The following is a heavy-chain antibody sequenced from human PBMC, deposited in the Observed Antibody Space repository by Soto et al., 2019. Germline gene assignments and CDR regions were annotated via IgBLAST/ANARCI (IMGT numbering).Heavy chain of an antibody. Sequence: QVQLVQSGAEVKKPGASVKVFCKASGYTFTSYYIHWVRQAPGQGLEWMGVINPSGGSTSYPQKFQGRVTMTRDASTSTVYMELSSLRPEDTAVFYCARDRGRAAAGEFYYYGMDVWGQGTTVTVSS. CDR2: INPSGGST. CDR1: GYTFTSYY. D-gene: IGHD6-13*01. CDR3: ARDRGRAAAGEFYYYGMDV. J-gene: IGHJ6*02. V-gene: IGHV1-46*01.